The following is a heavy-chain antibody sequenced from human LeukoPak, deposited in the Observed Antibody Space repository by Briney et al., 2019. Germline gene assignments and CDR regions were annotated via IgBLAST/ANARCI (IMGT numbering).Heavy chain of an antibody. V-gene: IGHV4-31*03. D-gene: IGHD1-26*01. J-gene: IGHJ4*02. CDR2: IYYSGST. CDR1: GVSISSGGYY. CDR3: ARGRPYTGGYHLDF. Sequence: SETLSLTCTVSGVSISSGGYYWSWIRQHPGKGLEWIGYIYYSGSTYYNPSLKSRVTISVDTSKNQFSLKLSSVTAADTAVYYCARGRPYTGGYHLDFWGQGTLVTVSA.